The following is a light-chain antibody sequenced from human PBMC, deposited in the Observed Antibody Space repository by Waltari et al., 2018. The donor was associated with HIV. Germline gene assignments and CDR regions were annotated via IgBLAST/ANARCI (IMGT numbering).Light chain of an antibody. Sequence: EIVMTQSPATLSVSPGERVTLSCRASQSISSNLAWYQQKPGQCPRLLIYDASTRATDIPARFSGSGSGTEFTLTISSLQSEDFAIYYCQQYVNWPPYTFGQGTKLEIK. J-gene: IGKJ2*01. V-gene: IGKV3-15*01. CDR1: QSISSN. CDR3: QQYVNWPPYT. CDR2: DAS.